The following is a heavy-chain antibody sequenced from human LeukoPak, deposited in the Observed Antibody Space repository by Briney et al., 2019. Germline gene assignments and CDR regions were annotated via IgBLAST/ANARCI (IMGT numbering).Heavy chain of an antibody. Sequence: ASVKDSCKASGGTFSSYAISWVRQAPGQGLEWMGRIIPIFGTANYAQKFQGRVTITTDESTSTAYMELSSLRSEDTAVYYCARQPGIAVAVGMDVWGKGTTVTVSS. V-gene: IGHV1-69*05. CDR3: ARQPGIAVAVGMDV. J-gene: IGHJ6*03. D-gene: IGHD6-19*01. CDR1: GGTFSSYA. CDR2: IIPIFGTA.